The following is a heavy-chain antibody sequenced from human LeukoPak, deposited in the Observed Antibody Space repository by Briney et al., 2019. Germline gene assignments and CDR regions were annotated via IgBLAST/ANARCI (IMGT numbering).Heavy chain of an antibody. Sequence: ASVKVSCKASGYTFTGYYIHWVRQAPGRGLEWMGRINPNNGGTNYAQKFQGRVTMTRDTSISTAYMELSRLGSDDTAVYYCARRGGSGYPDQYYYYYMDVWGKGTTVTVSS. CDR3: ARRGGSGYPDQYYYYYMDV. CDR1: GYTFTGYY. D-gene: IGHD3-3*01. V-gene: IGHV1-2*06. CDR2: INPNNGGT. J-gene: IGHJ6*03.